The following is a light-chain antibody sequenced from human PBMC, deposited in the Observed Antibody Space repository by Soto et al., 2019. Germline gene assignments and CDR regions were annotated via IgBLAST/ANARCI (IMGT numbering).Light chain of an antibody. V-gene: IGKV1-5*01. J-gene: IGKJ1*01. CDR3: QQYNSYWT. CDR2: DAS. CDR1: QSISSW. Sequence: GDRVTITCRASQSISSWLAWYQQKPGKAPKLLIYDASSLESGVPSRFSGSGSGSEFTLTISSLQPDDFATYYCQQYNSYWTFGQGTKVEIK.